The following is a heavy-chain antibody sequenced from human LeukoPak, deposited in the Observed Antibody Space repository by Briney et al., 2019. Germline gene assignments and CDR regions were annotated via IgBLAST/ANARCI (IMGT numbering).Heavy chain of an antibody. J-gene: IGHJ4*02. CDR2: ISWNSGSI. D-gene: IGHD4-17*01. CDR3: AKDSRPTVTTHYDY. Sequence: GGSLRLSCAASGFTFSSYAMHWVRQAPGKGLEWVSGISWNSGSIGYADSVKGRFTISRDNAKNSLYLQMHSLRAEDTALYYCAKDSRPTVTTHYDYWGQGTLVTVSS. CDR1: GFTFSSYA. V-gene: IGHV3-9*01.